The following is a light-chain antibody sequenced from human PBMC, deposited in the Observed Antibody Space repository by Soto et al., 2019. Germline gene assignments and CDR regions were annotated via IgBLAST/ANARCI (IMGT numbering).Light chain of an antibody. Sequence: NFMLTQPHSVSESPGKTVTISCTRSSGSIASRYVQWYQQRPRSAPGIVIYEDDHRPSGVPDRFSGSIDRSSNSASLTISGLKTEDEADYYCESYETTSVVFGGGTKLTVL. CDR1: SGSIASRY. CDR2: EDD. J-gene: IGLJ2*01. V-gene: IGLV6-57*04. CDR3: ESYETTSVV.